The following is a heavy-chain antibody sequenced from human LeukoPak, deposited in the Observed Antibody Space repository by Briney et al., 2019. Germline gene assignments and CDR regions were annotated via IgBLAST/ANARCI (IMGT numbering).Heavy chain of an antibody. CDR3: ARTPWIQLYTTYFDY. V-gene: IGHV4-61*02. CDR2: IYTSGST. J-gene: IGHJ4*02. CDR1: GGSISSGSYY. D-gene: IGHD5-18*01. Sequence: SQTLSLTCTVSGGSISSGSYYWSWIRQPAGKGLEWIGRIYTSGSTNYNPSLKSRVTISVDTSKNQFSLKLSSVTAADTAVYYCARTPWIQLYTTYFDYWGQGTLVTVSS.